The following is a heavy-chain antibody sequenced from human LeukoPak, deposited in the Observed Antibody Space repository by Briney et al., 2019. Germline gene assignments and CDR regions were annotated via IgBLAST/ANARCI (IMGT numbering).Heavy chain of an antibody. J-gene: IGHJ3*02. CDR1: GGSFSGYY. Sequence: KPSETLSLTCAVYGGSFSGYYWSWIRQPPGKGLEWIGYIYYSGSTNYNPSLKSRVTISVDTSKNQFSLKLSSVTAADTAVYYCARECLVGYYDSSGYSSACFDAFDIWGQGTMVTVSS. CDR3: ARECLVGYYDSSGYSSACFDAFDI. D-gene: IGHD3-22*01. CDR2: IYYSGST. V-gene: IGHV4-59*01.